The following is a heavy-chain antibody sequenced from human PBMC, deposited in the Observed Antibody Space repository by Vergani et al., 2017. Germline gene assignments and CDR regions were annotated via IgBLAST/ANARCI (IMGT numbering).Heavy chain of an antibody. CDR2: IGSSGPYI. V-gene: IGHV3-21*06. CDR1: GFNFSDFS. Sequence: VQLVESGGGLVKPGGSLRLSCAASGFNFSDFSMSWVRQAPGKGLEWVAFIGSSGPYINYADSVKGRFIISRDNTNNSLFLQLISLRAEDAAVYYCARDCTSGGCPDNYGMDVWGQGATVTVSS. CDR3: ARDCTSGGCPDNYGMDV. J-gene: IGHJ6*02. D-gene: IGHD2-8*01.